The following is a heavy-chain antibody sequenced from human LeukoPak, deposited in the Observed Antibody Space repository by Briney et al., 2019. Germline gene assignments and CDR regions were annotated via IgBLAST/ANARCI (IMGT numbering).Heavy chain of an antibody. CDR3: ARSRWLQLTFDY. J-gene: IGHJ4*02. CDR2: IYYSGST. Sequence: SETLSLTCTVSGGSISSYYWSWIRQPPGKGLEWIGYIYYSGSTSYNPSLKSRVTISVDTSKNQFSLKLSSVTAADTAVYYCARSRWLQLTFDYWGQGTLVTVSS. D-gene: IGHD5-24*01. V-gene: IGHV4-59*01. CDR1: GGSISSYY.